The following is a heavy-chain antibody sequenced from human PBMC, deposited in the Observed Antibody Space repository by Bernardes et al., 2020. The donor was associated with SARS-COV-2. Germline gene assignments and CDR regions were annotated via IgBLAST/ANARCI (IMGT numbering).Heavy chain of an antibody. J-gene: IGHJ6*02. CDR3: AQTRQGDYYYGMDV. Sequence: GGSLRLSCAASGFTFSSYGMHWVRQAPGKGLEWVAVIWYDGSNKYYADSVKGRFTISRDNSKNTLYLQMNSLRAEDTAVYYCAQTRQGDYYYGMDVWGQGTTVTVSS. CDR2: IWYDGSNK. D-gene: IGHD6-6*01. CDR1: GFTFSSYG. V-gene: IGHV3-33*06.